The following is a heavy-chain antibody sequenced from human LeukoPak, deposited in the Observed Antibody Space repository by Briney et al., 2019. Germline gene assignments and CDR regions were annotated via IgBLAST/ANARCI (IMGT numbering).Heavy chain of an antibody. CDR1: GGTIRSSVYS. CDR2: IYSSGDT. J-gene: IGHJ4*02. D-gene: IGHD4-17*01. CDR3: ARLLTDYGVFYLDS. V-gene: IGHV4-39*01. Sequence: SETLSLTCTVSGGTIRSSVYSWGWIRQPPGKGLEWIGNIYSSGDTFYNPSLKSRVTISVDASKNRFSLTLNSVTATDTAVYYCARLLTDYGVFYLDSWGLGTLVPVSS.